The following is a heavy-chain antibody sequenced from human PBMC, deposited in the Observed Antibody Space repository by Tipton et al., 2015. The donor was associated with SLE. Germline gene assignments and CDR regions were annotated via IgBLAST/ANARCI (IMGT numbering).Heavy chain of an antibody. V-gene: IGHV4-59*01. CDR3: AREGGYDPYYYGMDV. CDR2: IYYSGST. D-gene: IGHD5-12*01. Sequence: TLSLTCTVSGGSISSYYWSWIRQPSGKGLEWIGYIYYSGSTNYNPSLKSRVTISVDTSKNQFSLKLSSVTAADTAVYYCAREGGYDPYYYGMDVWGKGTTVTVSS. CDR1: GGSISSYY. J-gene: IGHJ6*04.